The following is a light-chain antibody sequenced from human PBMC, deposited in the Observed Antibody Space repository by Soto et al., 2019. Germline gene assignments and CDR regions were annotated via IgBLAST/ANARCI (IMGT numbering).Light chain of an antibody. V-gene: IGLV1-44*01. J-gene: IGLJ2*01. CDR1: SSNIGGSS. CDR2: SNN. CDR3: ASWDYSLNGWV. Sequence: QSVLTQPPSVSGSPGQRVTISCTGTSSNIGGSSVNWYQQLPGTTPKVLIYSNNHRPSGVPDRFSGSKYGTSASLAIMALQAEDEDDYYCASWDYSLNGWVFGGGTKLTVL.